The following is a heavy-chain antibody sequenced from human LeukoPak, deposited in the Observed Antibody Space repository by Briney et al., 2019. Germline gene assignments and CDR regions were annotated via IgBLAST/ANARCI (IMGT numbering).Heavy chain of an antibody. Sequence: GGSLRLSCAASGFTSSDYGMHWVRQAPGKGLEWAAVIWYDGSNKYYADSVKGRFTISRDNSKNTLYMQMNSLRGEDTAVYYCAREVLVYTAMVGFDPWGQGTLVTVSS. CDR3: AREVLVYTAMVGFDP. CDR2: IWYDGSNK. D-gene: IGHD5-18*01. CDR1: GFTSSDYG. J-gene: IGHJ5*02. V-gene: IGHV3-33*01.